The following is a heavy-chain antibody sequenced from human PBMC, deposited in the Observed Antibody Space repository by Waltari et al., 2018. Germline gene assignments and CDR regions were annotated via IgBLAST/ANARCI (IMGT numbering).Heavy chain of an antibody. J-gene: IGHJ4*02. D-gene: IGHD1-1*01. Sequence: EVHLVQSGAEVKKPGATVRLSCKASGYTFSDYCVHWVRQAPGTGLEWMGLLDPEDDETMYAEKFQGRVITADTSTGTAYMQLSSLGSVDTAVYYCTITSNWKFRQFDYWGQGTQVTVSS. V-gene: IGHV1-69-2*01. CDR1: GYTFSDYC. CDR2: LDPEDDET. CDR3: TITSNWKFRQFDY.